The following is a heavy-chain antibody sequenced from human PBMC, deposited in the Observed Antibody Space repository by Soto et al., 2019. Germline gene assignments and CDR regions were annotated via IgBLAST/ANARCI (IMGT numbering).Heavy chain of an antibody. Sequence: PGGSLRLSCAASGLTFSSYGMHWVRQAPGKGLEWVAVIWYDGSNKYYADSVKGRFTISRDNSKNTLYLQMNSLRAEDTAVYYCARDSRAVAGRNYYYYGMDVWGQGTTVTVSS. CDR2: IWYDGSNK. CDR1: GLTFSSYG. CDR3: ARDSRAVAGRNYYYYGMDV. D-gene: IGHD6-19*01. V-gene: IGHV3-33*01. J-gene: IGHJ6*02.